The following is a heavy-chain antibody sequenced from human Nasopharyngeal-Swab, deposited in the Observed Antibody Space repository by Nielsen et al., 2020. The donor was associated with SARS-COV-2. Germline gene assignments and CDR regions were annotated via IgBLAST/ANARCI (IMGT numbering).Heavy chain of an antibody. Sequence: GSLRLSCAASGFTFSNFAMRWVRQAPGKGLEWVSVISGDSDSTYYTDSVRGRFTISRDNSKNTLNLQMNNLRAEDTAIYYCAKDRDSGDDSEEYYHYYGMDVWGQGAPVTVSS. J-gene: IGHJ6*02. D-gene: IGHD5-12*01. CDR2: ISGDSDST. CDR3: AKDRDSGDDSEEYYHYYGMDV. V-gene: IGHV3-23*01. CDR1: GFTFSNFA.